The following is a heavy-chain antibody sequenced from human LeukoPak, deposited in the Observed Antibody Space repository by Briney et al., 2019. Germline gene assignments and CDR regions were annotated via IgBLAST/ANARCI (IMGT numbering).Heavy chain of an antibody. J-gene: IGHJ4*02. D-gene: IGHD3-3*02. CDR2: IRSDGSDT. CDR1: GFTFSDTW. V-gene: IGHV3-74*01. Sequence: GGSLRLSCAASGFTFSDTWMHWVRQAPGKGLVWVSRIRSDGSDTRYAESVKGRFTISRDNAKNTLYLQMNSLRAEDTAVYYCARDVPFSPLDYWGQGTLVTVSS. CDR3: ARDVPFSPLDY.